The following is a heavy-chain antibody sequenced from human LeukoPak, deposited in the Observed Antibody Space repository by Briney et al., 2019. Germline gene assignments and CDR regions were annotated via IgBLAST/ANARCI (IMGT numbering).Heavy chain of an antibody. CDR3: AKDRPYSSSSGYYFDY. CDR2: ISTTSSYI. J-gene: IGHJ4*02. Sequence: GGSLRLSCAASGFTLRSYSMNWVRQAPGKGLEWVSSISTTSSYIQYADSVKGRFTISRDNAKNSLYLQMNSLRAEDTAVYYCAKDRPYSSSSGYYFDYWGQGTLVTVSS. CDR1: GFTLRSYS. D-gene: IGHD6-6*01. V-gene: IGHV3-21*04.